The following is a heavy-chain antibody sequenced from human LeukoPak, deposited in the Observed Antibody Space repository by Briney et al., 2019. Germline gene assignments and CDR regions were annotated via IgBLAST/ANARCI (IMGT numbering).Heavy chain of an antibody. J-gene: IGHJ4*02. CDR3: ARGNCSGGSCHYDLFVDY. Sequence: SETLSVTCAVYGGSFSGYYWSWIRQPPGNGLEWIGEINHSGSTNYNPSLKSRVTISVDTSKNQFSLKLSSVTAADTAVYYCARGNCSGGSCHYDLFVDYWGQGTLVTVSS. V-gene: IGHV4-34*01. D-gene: IGHD2-15*01. CDR1: GGSFSGYY. CDR2: INHSGST.